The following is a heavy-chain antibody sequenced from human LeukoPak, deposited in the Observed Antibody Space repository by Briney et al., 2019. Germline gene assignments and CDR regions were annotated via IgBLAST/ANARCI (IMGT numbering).Heavy chain of an antibody. V-gene: IGHV4-34*01. CDR2: INHSGST. CDR3: AKGSHYYDSSGYDG. CDR1: GGSFSGYY. J-gene: IGHJ4*02. D-gene: IGHD3-22*01. Sequence: SETLSLTCAVYGGSFSGYYWSWIRQPPGEGLEWIGEINHSGSTNYNPSLKSRVTISVDTSKNQFSLKLSSVTAADTAVYYCAKGSHYYDSSGYDGWGQGTQVTVSS.